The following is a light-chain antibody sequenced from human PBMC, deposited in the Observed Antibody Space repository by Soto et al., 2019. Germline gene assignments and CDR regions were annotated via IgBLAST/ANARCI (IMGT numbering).Light chain of an antibody. Sequence: QSALPQPPSVSRAPGQRVTLSCTGNTSNLGAGYDVHWYQQLPGAAPKLVIFGNRNRPSGVPERFSGSKSGTSASLAITGIQAEDEADYYRQAYDYILTGSVFGGGTTVTVL. V-gene: IGLV1-40*01. J-gene: IGLJ3*02. CDR2: GNR. CDR3: QAYDYILTGSV. CDR1: TSNLGAGYD.